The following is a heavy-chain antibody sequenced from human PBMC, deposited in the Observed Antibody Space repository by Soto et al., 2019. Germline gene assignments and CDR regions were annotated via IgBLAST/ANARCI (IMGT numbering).Heavy chain of an antibody. J-gene: IGHJ6*03. V-gene: IGHV3-23*01. D-gene: IGHD2-8*01. Sequence: EVQLLESGGGLVQPGGSLRLSCAASGFTFSTYAMSWVRQAPGKGLEWVSTITTSGGNTYYADSVQDPFTISRDNSKNALYLQMNSLGAEDTAVYYCAGRYCTDGVCYTSYYNYIDVWGKGTTVTVAS. CDR1: GFTFSTYA. CDR2: ITTSGGNT. CDR3: AGRYCTDGVCYTSYYNYIDV.